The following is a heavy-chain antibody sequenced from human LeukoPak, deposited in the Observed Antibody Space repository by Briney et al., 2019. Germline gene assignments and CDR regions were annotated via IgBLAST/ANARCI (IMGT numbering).Heavy chain of an antibody. CDR3: ARVYSSSSFPYYYYYYMDV. V-gene: IGHV1-18*01. CDR2: ISAYNGNT. D-gene: IGHD6-6*01. J-gene: IGHJ6*03. CDR1: GYTFTSYG. Sequence: GASVKVSCKASGYTFTSYGISWVRQAPGQGLEWMGWISAYNGNTNYAQKLQGRVTMTTDTSTSTAYMELRSLRSDDTAVYYCARVYSSSSFPYYYYYYMDVWGKGTTVTVSS.